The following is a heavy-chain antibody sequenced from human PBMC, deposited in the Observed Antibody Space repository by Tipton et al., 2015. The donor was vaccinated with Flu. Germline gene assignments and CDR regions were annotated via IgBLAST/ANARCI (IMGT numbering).Heavy chain of an antibody. V-gene: IGHV4-61*02. CDR3: ARERDVLLWFGELGYFDY. CDR2: IYTSGST. D-gene: IGHD3-10*01. CDR1: GGSISSGSYY. Sequence: TLSLTCTVPGGSISSGSYYWSWIRQPAGKGLEWIGRIYTSGSTNYNPSLKSRVTISVDTSKNQFSLKLSSVTAADTAVYYCARERDVLLWFGELGYFDYWGQGTLVTVSS. J-gene: IGHJ4*02.